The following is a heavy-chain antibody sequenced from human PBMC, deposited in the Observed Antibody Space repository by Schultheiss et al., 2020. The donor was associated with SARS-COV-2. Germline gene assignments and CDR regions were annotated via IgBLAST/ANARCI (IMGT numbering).Heavy chain of an antibody. V-gene: IGHV4-61*02. Sequence: SETLSLTCTVSGGSISSGSYYWSWIRQPAGKGLEWIGRIYTSGSTNYNPSLKSLVTISVDTSKNQFSLKLSSVTAADTAVYYCARGGYSGYYGMDVWGQGTTVTVSS. CDR3: ARGGYSGYYGMDV. D-gene: IGHD5-12*01. CDR2: IYTSGST. CDR1: GGSISSGSYY. J-gene: IGHJ6*02.